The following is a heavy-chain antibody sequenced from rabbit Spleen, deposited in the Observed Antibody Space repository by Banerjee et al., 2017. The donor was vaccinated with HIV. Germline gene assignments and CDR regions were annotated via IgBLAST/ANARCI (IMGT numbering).Heavy chain of an antibody. J-gene: IGHJ4*01. Sequence: QEQLVESGGGLVQPGGSLKLSCKASGFDFSNYGVSWVRQPPGKGLEWIGYIDPLFGSTYYANWVNGRFSISRENTQNTVYLQLNSLTAADTATYFCARGDGGSDGYTTFKLWGPGTLVT. CDR3: ARGDGGSDGYTTFKL. CDR1: GFDFSNYG. CDR2: IDPLFGST. V-gene: IGHV1S47*01. D-gene: IGHD4-2*01.